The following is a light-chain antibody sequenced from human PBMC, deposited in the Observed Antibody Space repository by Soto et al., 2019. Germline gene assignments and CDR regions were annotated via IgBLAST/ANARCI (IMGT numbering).Light chain of an antibody. CDR2: KAS. Sequence: DIQMTQSPSTLSGSVGDRVTITCRASQTISSWLAWYQQKPGKAPKLLIYKASTLKSGVPSRFSGSGSGTEFTLTISLLQPDDLATYYFQQNNSYSEAFGQGTKVELK. CDR3: QQNNSYSEA. CDR1: QTISSW. V-gene: IGKV1-5*03. J-gene: IGKJ1*01.